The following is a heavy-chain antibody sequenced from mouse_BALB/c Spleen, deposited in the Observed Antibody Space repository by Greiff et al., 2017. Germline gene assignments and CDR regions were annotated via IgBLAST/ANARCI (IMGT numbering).Heavy chain of an antibody. CDR1: GYTFTDYN. J-gene: IGHJ4*01. D-gene: IGHD1-1*01. CDR2: IYPYNGGT. V-gene: IGHV1S29*02. Sequence: EVQLQQSGPELVKPGASVKISCKASGYTFTDYNMHWVKQSHGKSLEWIGYIYPYNGGTGYNQKFKSKATLTVDNSSSTAYMELRSLTSEDSAVYYCARPYYYDAMDYWGQGTSVTVSS. CDR3: ARPYYYDAMDY.